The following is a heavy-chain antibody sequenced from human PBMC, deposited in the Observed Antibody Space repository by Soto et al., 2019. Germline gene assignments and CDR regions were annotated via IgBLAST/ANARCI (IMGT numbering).Heavy chain of an antibody. D-gene: IGHD3-3*01. CDR3: ARGLGDFWSGYINWFDP. CDR1: GGSFSGYY. V-gene: IGHV4-34*01. CDR2: INHSGST. J-gene: IGHJ5*02. Sequence: PSETLSLTCAVYGGSFSGYYWSWIRQPPGKGLEWIGEINHSGSTNYNPSLKSRVTISVDTSKNQFSLKLSSVTAADTAVYYCARGLGDFWSGYINWFDPRGQRTPVTVSS.